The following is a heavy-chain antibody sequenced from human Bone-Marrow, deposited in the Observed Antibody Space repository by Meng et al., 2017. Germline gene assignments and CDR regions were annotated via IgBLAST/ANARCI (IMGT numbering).Heavy chain of an antibody. J-gene: IGHJ4*02. CDR2: IWHDATNK. D-gene: IGHD4-17*01. CDR1: GFTFRNYA. CDR3: ARDFDYGDYMVDY. Sequence: VHLVESGVGVVKPGTSLRLSCTASGFTFRNYAMHWIRQAPGQGLEWVAVIWHDATNKYYADSLRGRFTISRDNLKNTVYLQVNSLTAEDTAVYFCARDFDYGDYMVDYWGRGTLVTVSS. V-gene: IGHV3-33*01.